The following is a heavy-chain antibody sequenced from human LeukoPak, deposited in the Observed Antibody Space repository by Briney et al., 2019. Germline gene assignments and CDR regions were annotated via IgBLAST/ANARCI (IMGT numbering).Heavy chain of an antibody. J-gene: IGHJ1*01. Sequence: GGSLRLSCAASGFTFSTYWMHWVRQAPGKGLVWVLRIKSDGGTNYADSVKGRFTISRDNAKKTVSLQMNSLRPEDTGVYYCARAPSEIGGYYPEYFRHWGQGTLVTVSS. CDR1: GFTFSTYW. D-gene: IGHD3-22*01. CDR3: ARAPSEIGGYYPEYFRH. CDR2: IKSDGGT. V-gene: IGHV3-74*01.